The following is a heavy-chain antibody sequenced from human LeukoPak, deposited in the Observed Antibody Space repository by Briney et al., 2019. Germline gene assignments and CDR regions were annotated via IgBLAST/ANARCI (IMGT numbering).Heavy chain of an antibody. J-gene: IGHJ4*02. CDR2: IYHNGHS. Sequence: SETLSLTCTVSRGSIGDSYWSWIRQPPGKGLEWIGFIYHNGHSQYNPSLQSRVAMSLDRSKNQFSLKLRSVIASDTADYFCARHTWVRQPFDTWGRGTLVTVSS. CDR3: ARHTWVRQPFDT. D-gene: IGHD1-1*01. V-gene: IGHV4-59*08. CDR1: RGSIGDSY.